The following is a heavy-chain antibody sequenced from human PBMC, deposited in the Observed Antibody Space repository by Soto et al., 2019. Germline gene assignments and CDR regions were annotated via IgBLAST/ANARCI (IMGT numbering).Heavy chain of an antibody. CDR3: ARQASGYYYGWFDP. CDR1: GGSILDSTYY. D-gene: IGHD3-22*01. J-gene: IGHJ5*02. V-gene: IGHV4-39*01. Sequence: QLLLQESGPGLVKPSETLSLTCTVSGGSILDSTYYWAWIRQSPGKGLEWIGTIFYSGGTFYTPPLKSRVTMSVDTSNNQFSLKLSSVTAADTAVYYCARQASGYYYGWFDPCGQGTLVTVSS. CDR2: IFYSGGT.